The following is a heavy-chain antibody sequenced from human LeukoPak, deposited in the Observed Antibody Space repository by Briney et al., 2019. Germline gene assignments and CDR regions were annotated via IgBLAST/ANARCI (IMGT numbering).Heavy chain of an antibody. CDR1: GGSFSGYY. CDR3: ARDPGGYCSSTSCYIEYYFDY. Sequence: SETLSLTCAVYGGSFSGYYWSWIRQPPGKGLEWIGEINHSGSTNYNPSLKSRVTISVDTSKNQFSLKLSSVTAADTAVYYCARDPGGYCSSTSCYIEYYFDYWGQGTLVTVSS. J-gene: IGHJ4*02. CDR2: INHSGST. D-gene: IGHD2-2*02. V-gene: IGHV4-34*01.